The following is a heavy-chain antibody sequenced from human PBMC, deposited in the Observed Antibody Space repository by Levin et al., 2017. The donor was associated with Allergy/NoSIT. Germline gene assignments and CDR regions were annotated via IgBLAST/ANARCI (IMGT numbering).Heavy chain of an antibody. Sequence: ETLSLTCAASGFTFSSYSMNWVRQAPGKGLEWVSSISSSSSYIYYADSVKGRFTISRDNAKNSLYLQMNSLRAEDTAVYYCARDYGASMDYWGQGTLVTVSS. CDR3: ARDYGASMDY. CDR2: ISSSSSYI. J-gene: IGHJ4*02. V-gene: IGHV3-21*01. CDR1: GFTFSSYS. D-gene: IGHD3-16*01.